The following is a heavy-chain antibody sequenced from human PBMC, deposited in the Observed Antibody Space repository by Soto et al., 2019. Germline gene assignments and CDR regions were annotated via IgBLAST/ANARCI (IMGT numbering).Heavy chain of an antibody. CDR1: GYTFTSYD. CDR2: MNPNSGNT. Sequence: ASVKVSCKASGYTFTSYDINWVRQATGQGLEWMGWMNPNSGNTGYAQKFQGRVTMTRNTSISTAYMELSSLRSEDTAVYYCARGGYCTNGVCYKSRNWFDPWGQGTLVTVSS. D-gene: IGHD2-8*01. CDR3: ARGGYCTNGVCYKSRNWFDP. V-gene: IGHV1-8*01. J-gene: IGHJ5*02.